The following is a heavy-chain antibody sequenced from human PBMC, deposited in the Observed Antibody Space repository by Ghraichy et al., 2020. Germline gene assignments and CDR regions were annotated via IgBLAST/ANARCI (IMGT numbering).Heavy chain of an antibody. V-gene: IGHV3-30*02. Sequence: GGSLRLSCATSGFTFGSYGMHWVRQAPGKGLEWVAFIRYDGNNIYYADSVKGRFTISRDHSKNTLYLQMNSLRAEDTAVYYCAKDQGSGWYEDYFDYWGQGTLVTVSS. CDR1: GFTFGSYG. CDR2: IRYDGNNI. D-gene: IGHD6-19*01. CDR3: AKDQGSGWYEDYFDY. J-gene: IGHJ4*02.